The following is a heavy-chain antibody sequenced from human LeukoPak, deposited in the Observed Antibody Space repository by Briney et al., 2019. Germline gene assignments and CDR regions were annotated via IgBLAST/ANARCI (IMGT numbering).Heavy chain of an antibody. D-gene: IGHD1-1*01. CDR1: GGSISSYY. J-gene: IGHJ6*02. CDR3: ARDLDGNYYYGMDV. CDR2: INHSGST. V-gene: IGHV4-34*01. Sequence: PSETLSLTCTVSGGSISSYYWSWIRQPPGKGLEWIGEINHSGSTNYNPSLKSRVTISVDTSKNQFSLKLSSVTAADTAVYYCARDLDGNYYYGMDVWGQGTTVTVSS.